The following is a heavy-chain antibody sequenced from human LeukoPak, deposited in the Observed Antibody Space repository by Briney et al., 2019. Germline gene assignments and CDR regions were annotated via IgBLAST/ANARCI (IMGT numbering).Heavy chain of an antibody. CDR3: AKELMITFGGVIAPDFDY. D-gene: IGHD3-16*02. CDR2: IGTHGTTT. J-gene: IGHJ4*02. V-gene: IGHV3-23*01. Sequence: GGSLRLSCAASGFTFSSYAMTWVRHAPGKGLEWVSSIGTHGTTTYYADSVKGRFTISRDDSKNTLYLQMYSLRAEDTAVYYCAKELMITFGGVIAPDFDYWGQGTLVTVSS. CDR1: GFTFSSYA.